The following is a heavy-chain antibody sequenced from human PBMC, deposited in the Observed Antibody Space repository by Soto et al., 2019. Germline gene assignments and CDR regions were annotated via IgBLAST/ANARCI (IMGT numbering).Heavy chain of an antibody. CDR3: ATKDYDFWSGYKYYYYYGIDV. CDR2: FDPEDGET. V-gene: IGHV1-24*01. CDR1: GYTLTELS. J-gene: IGHJ6*02. Sequence: ASVKVSCKVSGYTLTELSMHWVRQAPGKGLEWMGGFDPEDGETIYAQKFQGRVTMTEDTSTDTAYMELSSLRSEDTAVYYCATKDYDFWSGYKYYYYYGIDVWGPGTMVIVSS. D-gene: IGHD3-3*01.